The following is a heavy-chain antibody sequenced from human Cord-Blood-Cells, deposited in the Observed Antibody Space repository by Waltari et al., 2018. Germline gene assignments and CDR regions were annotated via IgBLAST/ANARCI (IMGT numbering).Heavy chain of an antibody. J-gene: IGHJ5*02. CDR1: GGSISSYY. V-gene: IGHV4-4*07. CDR3: ARDSDSSSWYWFDP. Sequence: QVQLQESGPGLVKPSETLSLTCTVPGGSISSYYWSWIRQPAGKGLEWIGRIYTSGSTNYNPTLKSRVTMSVDTSKNQFSLKLSSVTAADTAVYYCARDSDSSSWYWFDPWGQGTLVTVSS. CDR2: IYTSGST. D-gene: IGHD6-13*01.